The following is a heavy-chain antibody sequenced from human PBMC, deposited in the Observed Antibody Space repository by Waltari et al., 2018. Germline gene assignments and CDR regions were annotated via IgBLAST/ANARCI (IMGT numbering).Heavy chain of an antibody. Sequence: EVQLVESGGGLVQPGGSLRLSCGASGFGFRDASMRWVRQAPGEGLGWVAGSMHDGREEYYADSVKGRFSIARDNAGNSLFLQMNSLRAEDTAVYYCAKFGGYFLYTTAHFDYWGQGILVTVSS. J-gene: IGHJ4*02. V-gene: IGHV3-7*01. D-gene: IGHD3-16*01. CDR3: AKFGGYFLYTTAHFDY. CDR1: GFGFRDAS. CDR2: SMHDGREE.